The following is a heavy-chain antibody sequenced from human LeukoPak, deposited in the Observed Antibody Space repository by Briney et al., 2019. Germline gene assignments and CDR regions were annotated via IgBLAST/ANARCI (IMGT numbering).Heavy chain of an antibody. Sequence: PGGSLRLSCAASGFTFSSYSMNWVRQAPGKGLEWVSSISSSSSYIYYADSVKGRFTISRDNAKNSLYLQMNSLRAEDTAVYYCAPLHPYYYDSSGPSGWFDPWGQGTLVTVSS. V-gene: IGHV3-21*01. D-gene: IGHD3-22*01. CDR2: ISSSSSYI. CDR3: APLHPYYYDSSGPSGWFDP. J-gene: IGHJ5*02. CDR1: GFTFSSYS.